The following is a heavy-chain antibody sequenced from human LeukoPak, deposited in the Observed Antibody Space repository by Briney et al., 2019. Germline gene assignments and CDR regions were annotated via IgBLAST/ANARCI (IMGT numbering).Heavy chain of an antibody. D-gene: IGHD3-22*01. CDR3: ARESVTYYYDSSGYRNWFDP. Sequence: ASVKVSCKASGGTFSSYAMSWVRQAPGQGLEWMGRIIPILGIANYAQKFQGRVTITADKSTSTAYMELSSLRSEDTAVYYCARESVTYYYDSSGYRNWFDPWGQGTLVTVSS. CDR2: IIPILGIA. V-gene: IGHV1-69*04. J-gene: IGHJ5*02. CDR1: GGTFSSYA.